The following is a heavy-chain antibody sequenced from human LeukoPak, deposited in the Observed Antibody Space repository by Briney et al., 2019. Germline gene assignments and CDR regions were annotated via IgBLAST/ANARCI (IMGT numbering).Heavy chain of an antibody. D-gene: IGHD6-13*01. CDR1: GFTFSDYY. CDR2: ISSSSSYT. J-gene: IGHJ4*02. V-gene: IGHV3-11*06. Sequence: GSLRLSCAASGFTFSDYYMSWIRQAPGKGLEWVSYISSSSSYTNYADSVKGRFTISRDNSKNTLYLQMNSLRAEDTAVYYCARAREAAAGTGIDYWGQGTLVTVSS. CDR3: ARAREAAAGTGIDY.